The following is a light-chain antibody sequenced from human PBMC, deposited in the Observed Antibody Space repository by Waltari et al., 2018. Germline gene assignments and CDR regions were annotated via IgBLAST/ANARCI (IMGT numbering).Light chain of an antibody. V-gene: IGLV7-46*01. J-gene: IGLJ2*01. CDR1: TAAATSAHS. CDR2: DTT. CDR3: LLSYNGALV. Sequence: QAVVTQEPSLTVSPGGTVTLTGGPTTAAATSAHSPYWFKQKPGQVPQSLIYDTTNKHPWTPDRFSGSLLGGQAALTLSGAQPDDDSVYYCLLSYNGALVFGGGTTLTVL.